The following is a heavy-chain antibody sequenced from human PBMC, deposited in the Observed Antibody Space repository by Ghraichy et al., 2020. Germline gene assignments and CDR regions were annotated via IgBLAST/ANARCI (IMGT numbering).Heavy chain of an antibody. CDR3: ARHMYGDFQVHFIEY. CDR2: IYPGDSDT. CDR1: GYRFTNAW. J-gene: IGHJ4*02. V-gene: IGHV5-51*01. D-gene: IGHD4-17*01. Sequence: GESLNISCKGYGYRFTNAWIGWVRQMPGKGLEWVGIIYPGDSDTVYSPSFQGRVTISADKSTSTAYLQWTSLKASDTAMYYCARHMYGDFQVHFIEYWGQGTLVSVSS.